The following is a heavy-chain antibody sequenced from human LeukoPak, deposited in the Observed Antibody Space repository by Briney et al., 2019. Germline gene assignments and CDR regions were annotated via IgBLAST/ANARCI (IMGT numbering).Heavy chain of an antibody. CDR1: GFPFINAW. J-gene: IGHJ5*02. D-gene: IGHD3-3*01. V-gene: IGHV3-15*01. CDR2: IKSKTDGGTT. Sequence: PGGSLRLSCAASGFPFINAWMSWVRQAPGKGLEWVGRIKSKTDGGTTDYAAPVKGRFTISRDDSKNTLYLQMNSLKTEDTAVYYCTTDTSEFYDFWSGSDHRSTFDPWGQGTLVTVSS. CDR3: TTDTSEFYDFWSGSDHRSTFDP.